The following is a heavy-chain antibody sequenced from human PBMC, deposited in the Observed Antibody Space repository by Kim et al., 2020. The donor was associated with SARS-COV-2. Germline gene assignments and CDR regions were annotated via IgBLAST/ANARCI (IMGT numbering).Heavy chain of an antibody. CDR2: ISWNSGSI. Sequence: GGSLRLSCAASGFTFDDYAMHWVRQAPGKGLEWVSGISWNSGSIGYADSVKGRFTISRDNAKNSLYLQMNSLRAEDTALYYCAKDSYSSSWYFFDYWGQGTLVTVSS. CDR1: GFTFDDYA. V-gene: IGHV3-9*01. CDR3: AKDSYSSSWYFFDY. J-gene: IGHJ4*02. D-gene: IGHD6-13*01.